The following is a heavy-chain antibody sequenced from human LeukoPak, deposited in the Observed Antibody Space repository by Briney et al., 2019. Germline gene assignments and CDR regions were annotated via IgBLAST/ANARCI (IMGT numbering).Heavy chain of an antibody. V-gene: IGHV4-34*01. Sequence: SETLSPTCAVYGGSFSGYYWSWIRQPPGKGLEWIGEINHSGSTNYNPSLKSRVTISVDTSKNQFSLKLSSVTAADTAVYYCARGPGGYYMDVWGKGTTVTVSS. D-gene: IGHD3-16*01. CDR2: INHSGST. J-gene: IGHJ6*03. CDR3: ARGPGGYYMDV. CDR1: GGSFSGYY.